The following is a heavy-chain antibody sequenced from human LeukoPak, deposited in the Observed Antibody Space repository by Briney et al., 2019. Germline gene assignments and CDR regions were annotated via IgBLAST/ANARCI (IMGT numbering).Heavy chain of an antibody. CDR3: RAVAGKEDY. CDR2: IGTAGDT. J-gene: IGHJ4*02. Sequence: PGGSLRLSCVTSGFTFSTYDIHWVRHATGKGLEWVSAIGTAGDTYYPGSVKGRFTISRENAKNSLYLQMNSLRAGDTAVYYCRAVAGKEDYWGQGTLVTVSS. D-gene: IGHD6-19*01. V-gene: IGHV3-13*01. CDR1: GFTFSTYD.